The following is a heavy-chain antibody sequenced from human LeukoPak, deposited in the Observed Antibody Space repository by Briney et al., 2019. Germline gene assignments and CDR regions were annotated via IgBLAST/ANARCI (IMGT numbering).Heavy chain of an antibody. CDR3: AITDGDYDLYYFDY. V-gene: IGHV1-69*05. CDR1: GGTFNSYA. J-gene: IGHJ4*02. D-gene: IGHD4-17*01. CDR2: IIPIFLTA. Sequence: VASVKVSCKASGGTFNSYAISWVRQAPGQGGEWMGRIIPIFLTANYPQQFQGIVTITTHESTRTAYMELSSLRSEDTAVYYCAITDGDYDLYYFDYWGQGTLVTVSS.